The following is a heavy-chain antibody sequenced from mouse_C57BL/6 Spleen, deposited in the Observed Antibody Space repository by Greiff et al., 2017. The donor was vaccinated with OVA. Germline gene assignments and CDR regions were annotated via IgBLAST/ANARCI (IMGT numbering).Heavy chain of an antibody. D-gene: IGHD2-2*01. V-gene: IGHV1-64*01. CDR1: GYTFTSYW. CDR2: IHPNSGST. J-gene: IGHJ1*03. CDR3: ARGKKSTMVTYWYFDV. Sequence: QVQLQQPGAELVKPGASVKLSCKASGYTFTSYWMHWVKQRPGQGLEWIGMIHPNSGSTNYNEKFKSKATLTVDKSSSTAYMQRSSLTSEDSAVYYGARGKKSTMVTYWYFDVWGTGTTGTVSS.